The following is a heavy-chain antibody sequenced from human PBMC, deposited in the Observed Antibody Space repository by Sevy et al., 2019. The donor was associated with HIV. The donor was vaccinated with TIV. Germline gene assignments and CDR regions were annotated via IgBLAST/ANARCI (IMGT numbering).Heavy chain of an antibody. CDR2: IYHSGST. CDR3: ARVRYSSLLGDALDI. D-gene: IGHD6-13*01. V-gene: IGHV4-38-2*01. J-gene: IGHJ3*02. Sequence: SETLSLTCAVSGYSISSGYYWGWIRQPPGKGLEWIGSIYHSGSTYYNPSLKSRVTISVDTSKNQFSLKLSSVTAADTTVYYCARVRYSSLLGDALDIWGQGTMVTVSS. CDR1: GYSISSGYY.